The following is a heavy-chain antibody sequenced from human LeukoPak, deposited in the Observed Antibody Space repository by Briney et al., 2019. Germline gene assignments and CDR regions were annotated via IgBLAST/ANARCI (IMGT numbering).Heavy chain of an antibody. V-gene: IGHV4-4*07. CDR1: GGSISSYY. D-gene: IGHD3-22*01. Sequence: SETLSLXCTVSGGSISSYYWSWIRQPAGKGLEWIGRIYTSGSTNYNPSLKSRVTMSVDTSKNQFSLKLSSVTAADTAVYYCARAEWDYDSSGYLDYWGQGTLVTVSS. J-gene: IGHJ4*02. CDR2: IYTSGST. CDR3: ARAEWDYDSSGYLDY.